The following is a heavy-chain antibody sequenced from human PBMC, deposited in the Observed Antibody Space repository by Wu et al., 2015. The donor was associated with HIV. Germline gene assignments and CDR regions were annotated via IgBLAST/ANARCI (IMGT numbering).Heavy chain of an antibody. Sequence: QVQLVQSGAEMKKPGASVKVSCTASGYTFTDYNVHWVRQVPGQGLQWMGNINANGGRTNYAENFQGRVAMTRDTSVNTVYLELETLTSDDTALYFCARGDRFYAILTGYSKNWFDPWGQGTLVSVSS. CDR1: GYTFTDYN. CDR2: INANGGRT. J-gene: IGHJ5*02. CDR3: ARGDRFYAILTGYSKNWFDP. D-gene: IGHD3-9*01. V-gene: IGHV1-2*02.